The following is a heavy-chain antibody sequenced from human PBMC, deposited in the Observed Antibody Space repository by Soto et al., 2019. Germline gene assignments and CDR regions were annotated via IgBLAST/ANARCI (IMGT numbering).Heavy chain of an antibody. D-gene: IGHD6-13*01. V-gene: IGHV3-21*01. Sequence: EVQLVESGGGLVKPGGSLRLSCAASGFTFSSYSMNWVRQAPGKGLEWVSSISSSSSYIYYADSVKGRFTISRDNAKNSLYLQMNCLRAEDTAVYYCARVTAAGPRRYNWFDPWGQGTLVTVSS. CDR3: ARVTAAGPRRYNWFDP. CDR1: GFTFSSYS. J-gene: IGHJ5*02. CDR2: ISSSSSYI.